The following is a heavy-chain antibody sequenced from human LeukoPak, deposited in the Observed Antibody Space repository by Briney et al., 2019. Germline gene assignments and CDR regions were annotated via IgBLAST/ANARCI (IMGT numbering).Heavy chain of an antibody. CDR2: INHSGST. CDR1: GGSFSGYY. V-gene: IGHV4-34*01. D-gene: IGHD6-13*01. CDR3: ARGGIAAPTYYYYYGMDV. Sequence: SETLSLTCAVYGGSFSGYYWSWIRQTPGKGLEWIGEINHSGSTNYDPSLKSRVTISVDTSKNQFSLKLSSVTAAGTAVYYCARGGIAAPTYYYYYGMDVWGQGTTVTVSS. J-gene: IGHJ6*02.